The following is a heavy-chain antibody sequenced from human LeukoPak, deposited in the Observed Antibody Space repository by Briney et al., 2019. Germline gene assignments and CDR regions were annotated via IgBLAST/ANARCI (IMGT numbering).Heavy chain of an antibody. V-gene: IGHV1-8*03. CDR1: GYTFTSYD. J-gene: IGHJ4*02. D-gene: IGHD6-6*01. CDR2: MNPNSGNT. CDR3: ARGIRHSSYKVSHYFDY. Sequence: ASVKVSCKASGYTFTSYDINWVRQATGQGLEWMGWMNPNSGNTGYAQKFQGRVTITRNTSISTAYMELSSLRSEDTAVYYCARGIRHSSYKVSHYFDYWGQGTLVTVSS.